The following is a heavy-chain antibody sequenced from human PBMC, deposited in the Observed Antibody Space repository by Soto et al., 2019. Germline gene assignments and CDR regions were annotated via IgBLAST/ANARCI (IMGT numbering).Heavy chain of an antibody. Sequence: QVQLQESGPGLLRPSETLSLTCTVSGGSLMKYYWSWVRQPAGKGLEWIGRISTNGKIHSTPSLKDRLSMSVDTAKKQISLGLTFVTRAGTALCYCGKENNDFWRFYPLAFDFWGRGTLVTVS. CDR1: GGSLMKYY. CDR2: ISTNGKI. V-gene: IGHV4-4*07. D-gene: IGHD3-3*01. CDR3: GKENNDFWRFYPLAFDF. J-gene: IGHJ2*01.